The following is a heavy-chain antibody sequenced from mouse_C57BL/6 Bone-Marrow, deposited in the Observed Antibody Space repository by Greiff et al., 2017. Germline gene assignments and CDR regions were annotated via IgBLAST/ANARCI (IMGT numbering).Heavy chain of an antibody. Sequence: EVHLVESGAELVRPGASVKLSCTASGFNIKDDYMHWVKQRPEQGLEWIGWIDPENGDTEYASKFQGKATITADTSSNTAYLQLSSLTSEDTAVYYCTTNWALNFDYWGQGTTLTVSS. J-gene: IGHJ2*01. D-gene: IGHD4-1*01. CDR1: GFNIKDDY. CDR3: TTNWALNFDY. CDR2: IDPENGDT. V-gene: IGHV14-4*01.